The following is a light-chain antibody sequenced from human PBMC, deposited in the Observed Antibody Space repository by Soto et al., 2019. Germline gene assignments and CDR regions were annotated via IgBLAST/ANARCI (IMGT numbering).Light chain of an antibody. J-gene: IGKJ4*01. V-gene: IGKV3-11*01. CDR3: QHRDDWPPGAT. Sequence: IVLTQSPATLSLSPGERATLSCRASQSVGNHLAWYQQRPGQAPRLLIYDASNRATGVPARFSGFGSGTDFTLIISSLEPEDSAVYYCQHRDDWPPGATFGGGSRWRSN. CDR2: DAS. CDR1: QSVGNH.